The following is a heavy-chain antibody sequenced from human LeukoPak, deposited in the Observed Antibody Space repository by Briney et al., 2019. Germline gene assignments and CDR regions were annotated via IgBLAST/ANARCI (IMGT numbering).Heavy chain of an antibody. CDR3: ATPERGYSGYDFGS. D-gene: IGHD5-12*01. CDR2: INPNSGGT. CDR1: GYTFTGYY. Sequence: ASVKASCKASGYTFTGYYMHWVRQAPGQGLEWMGWINPNSGGTNYAQKFQGRVTMTRDTSISTAYMELSRLRSDDTAVYYCATPERGYSGYDFGSWGQGTLVTVSS. J-gene: IGHJ4*02. V-gene: IGHV1-2*02.